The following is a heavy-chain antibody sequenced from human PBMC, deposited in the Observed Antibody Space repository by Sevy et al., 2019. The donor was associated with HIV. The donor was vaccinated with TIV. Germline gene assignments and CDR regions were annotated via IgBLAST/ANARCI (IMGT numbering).Heavy chain of an antibody. V-gene: IGHV3-21*01. J-gene: IGHJ6*02. CDR3: ARDTPVVVPVGGMDV. D-gene: IGHD2-2*01. CDR2: ISSSSSYI. CDR1: GFTFSSYS. Sequence: GGSLRLSCAASGFTFSSYSMNWVRQAPGKGLEWVSSISSSSSYIYYADSVKGRFTISRDNAKNSLYLKMNSLRAEDTAVYYCARDTPVVVPVGGMDVWGQGTTVTVSS.